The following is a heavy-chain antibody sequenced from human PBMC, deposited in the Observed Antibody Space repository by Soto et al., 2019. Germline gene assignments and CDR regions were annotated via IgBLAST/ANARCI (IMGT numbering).Heavy chain of an antibody. J-gene: IGHJ3*01. CDR2: IYWNDDE. V-gene: IGHV2-5*01. Sequence: QITLKESGPALVKPTQTLTLTCTFSGFSLTTSGVGVGWIRQPPGKVLEWLALIYWNDDERYSPSLNSRLTITNDPSKNQVVFTVTNMDPVDTATYYWAPSRRSAGDAFDFWGKGTIVTVSS. CDR1: GFSLTTSGVG. CDR3: APSRRSAGDAFDF.